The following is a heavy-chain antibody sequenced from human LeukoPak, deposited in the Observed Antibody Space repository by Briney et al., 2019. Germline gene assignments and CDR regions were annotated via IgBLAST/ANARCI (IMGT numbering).Heavy chain of an antibody. Sequence: PSETLPLTCTVSGGSISSNSNYWAWIRQPPGRGLEWIGSISYGGSTYYSPSLESRVTISVDTSKNQFSLNLSSVTAADTAVYYCARQALWFFDHWGQGTLVTVSS. CDR2: ISYGGST. CDR1: GGSISSNSNY. V-gene: IGHV4-39*01. D-gene: IGHD2-21*01. CDR3: ARQALWFFDH. J-gene: IGHJ4*02.